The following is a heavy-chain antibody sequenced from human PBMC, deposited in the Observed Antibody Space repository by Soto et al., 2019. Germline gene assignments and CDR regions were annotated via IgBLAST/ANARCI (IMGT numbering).Heavy chain of an antibody. J-gene: IGHJ4*02. Sequence: PGGSLRLSCAASGFTFSSYAMSWVRQAPGKGLEWVSAISGSGGSTYYADSVKGRFTISRDISKNTLYLQMNSLRAEDTAVYYCAKDEYSGSYQFDYWGQGTLVTVSS. CDR2: ISGSGGST. V-gene: IGHV3-23*01. CDR1: GFTFSSYA. D-gene: IGHD1-26*01. CDR3: AKDEYSGSYQFDY.